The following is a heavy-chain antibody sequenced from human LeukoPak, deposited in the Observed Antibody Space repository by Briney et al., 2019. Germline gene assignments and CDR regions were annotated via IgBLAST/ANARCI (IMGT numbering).Heavy chain of an antibody. V-gene: IGHV4-39*01. D-gene: IGHD4-11*01. Sequence: SETLSLTCTVSGGSISSSSYYWGWIRQPPGKGLEWIGSIYYSGSTYYNPSLKSRVTISVGTSKNQFSLKLSSVTAADTAVYYCARRTVTTWGVDYWGQGTLVTVSS. CDR3: ARRTVTTWGVDY. J-gene: IGHJ4*02. CDR2: IYYSGST. CDR1: GGSISSSSYY.